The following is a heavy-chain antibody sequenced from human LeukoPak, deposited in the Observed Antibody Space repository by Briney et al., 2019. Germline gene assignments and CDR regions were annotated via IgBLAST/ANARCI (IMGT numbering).Heavy chain of an antibody. Sequence: GGSLRLSCAASGFTFSSYGMSWVRQAPGKGLEWVSGISGSGGSTYYADSVKGRFTISRDNSKNTLYVQMNSLRAEDTAVYYCAKIRGSFIDVFDIWGQGTMVTVSS. CDR1: GFTFSSYG. CDR3: AKIRGSFIDVFDI. J-gene: IGHJ3*02. CDR2: ISGSGGST. V-gene: IGHV3-23*01. D-gene: IGHD1-26*01.